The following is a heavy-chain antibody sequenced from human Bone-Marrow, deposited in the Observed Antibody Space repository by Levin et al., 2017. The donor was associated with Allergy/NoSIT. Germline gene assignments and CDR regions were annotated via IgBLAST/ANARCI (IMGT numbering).Heavy chain of an antibody. CDR2: FFYSGSA. CDR3: ARQTTVTYAFDY. D-gene: IGHD4-17*01. V-gene: IGHV4-39*01. Sequence: SETLSLTCTVSGGSISSSSNSWGWIRQPPGTGLEWIGSFFYSGSAYYNPSLKSRLTISVDTSKNQFSLKLSSVTAADAAVYYCARQTTVTYAFDYWGQGTLVTVSS. CDR1: GGSISSSSNS. J-gene: IGHJ4*02.